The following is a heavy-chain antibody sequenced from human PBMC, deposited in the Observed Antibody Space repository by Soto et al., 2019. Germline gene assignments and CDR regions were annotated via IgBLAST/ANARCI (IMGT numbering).Heavy chain of an antibody. V-gene: IGHV1-69*13. Sequence: SVKVSCKASGGTFSSYAISWVRQAPGQGLEWMGGIIPIFGTANYAQKFQGRVTITADESTSTAYMELSSLRSEDTAVYYCARGAVGATLFYYYYGMDVWGQGTTVTVSS. CDR1: GGTFSSYA. D-gene: IGHD1-26*01. J-gene: IGHJ6*02. CDR2: IIPIFGTA. CDR3: ARGAVGATLFYYYYGMDV.